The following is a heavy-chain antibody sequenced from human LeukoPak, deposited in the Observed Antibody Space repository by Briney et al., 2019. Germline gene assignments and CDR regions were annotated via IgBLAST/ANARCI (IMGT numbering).Heavy chain of an antibody. CDR3: ARGYYGMDV. CDR2: IKQDGNDK. V-gene: IGHV3-7*01. Sequence: GGSLRLSCAASGFTFSSYWMNWVRQAPGKGLEWVAYIKQDGNDKYYADSVKGRFTISRDNAKNSLYLEMNSLRAEDTAVYYCARGYYGMDVWGQGTTVTVSS. J-gene: IGHJ6*02. CDR1: GFTFSSYW. D-gene: IGHD1-20*01.